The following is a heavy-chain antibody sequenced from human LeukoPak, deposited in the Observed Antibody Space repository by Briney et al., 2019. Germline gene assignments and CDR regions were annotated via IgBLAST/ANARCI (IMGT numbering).Heavy chain of an antibody. V-gene: IGHV1-69*13. CDR2: IIPIFGTA. J-gene: IGHJ4*02. CDR3: ARGEVEMATSFDY. Sequence: ASVKVSCKASGGTFSSYAISWVRQAPGQGLEWMGGIIPIFGTASYAQKFQGRVTITADESTSTAYMELSSLRSEDTAVYYCARGEVEMATSFDYWGQGTLVTVSS. D-gene: IGHD5-24*01. CDR1: GGTFSSYA.